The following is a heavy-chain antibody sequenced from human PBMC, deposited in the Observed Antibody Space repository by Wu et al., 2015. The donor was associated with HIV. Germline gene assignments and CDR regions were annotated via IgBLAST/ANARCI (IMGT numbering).Heavy chain of an antibody. CDR1: GYTFTGYY. D-gene: IGHD3-10*01. V-gene: IGHV1-2*02. CDR2: INPNSGGT. J-gene: IGHJ3*02. Sequence: QVQLVQSGAEVKKPGASVKVSCKASGYTFTGYYMHWVRQAPGQGLEWMGWINPNSGGTNYAQKFQGRVTMTRDTSISTAYMELSRLRSDDTAVYYCARASPDYYGSGSGAFDIWGQGTMVTVSS. CDR3: ARASPDYYGSGSGAFDI.